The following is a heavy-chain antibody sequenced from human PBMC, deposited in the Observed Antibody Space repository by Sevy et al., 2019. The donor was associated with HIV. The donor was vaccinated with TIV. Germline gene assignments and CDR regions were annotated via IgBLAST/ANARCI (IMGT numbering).Heavy chain of an antibody. CDR1: GFTFSTYA. CDR3: VKEETAPYFDC. CDR2: LNGDRT. V-gene: IGHV3-23*01. J-gene: IGHJ4*02. Sequence: GGSLRLSCAASGFTFSTYAVSWVRQAPGKGVEWVAALNGDRTYYAGSVKGRFTISRVNPKNTVYLQVNSLRVEDTALYYCVKEETAPYFDCWGQGTLVTVSS. D-gene: IGHD2-21*02.